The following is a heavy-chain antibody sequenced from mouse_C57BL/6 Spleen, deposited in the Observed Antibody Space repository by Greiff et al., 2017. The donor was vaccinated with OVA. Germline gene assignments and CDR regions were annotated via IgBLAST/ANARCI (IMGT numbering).Heavy chain of an antibody. CDR1: GYTFTSYW. Sequence: QVQLQQPGAELVMPGASVKLSCKASGYTFTSYWMHWVKQSPGQGLEWIGEIDPSDSYTNSYQKFKGKSTLTVDKSSSTAYMQLSSLTSEDSAVYYCARSYYGSSYGYFDVWGTGTTVTVSS. V-gene: IGHV1-69*01. D-gene: IGHD1-1*01. J-gene: IGHJ1*03. CDR2: IDPSDSYT. CDR3: ARSYYGSSYGYFDV.